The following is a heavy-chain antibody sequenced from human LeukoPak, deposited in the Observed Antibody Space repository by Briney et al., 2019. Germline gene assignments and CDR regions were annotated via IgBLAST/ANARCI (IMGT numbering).Heavy chain of an antibody. D-gene: IGHD2-2*01. Sequence: PSETLSLTCAVYGGSFSGYCWSWIRQPPGKGLEWIGEINHSGSTNYNPSHKSRVTISVDTSKNQFPLKLSSVTAADTAVYYWARESSTSCDYWGQGTLVTVSS. J-gene: IGHJ4*02. CDR3: ARESSTSCDY. V-gene: IGHV4-34*01. CDR1: GGSFSGYC. CDR2: INHSGST.